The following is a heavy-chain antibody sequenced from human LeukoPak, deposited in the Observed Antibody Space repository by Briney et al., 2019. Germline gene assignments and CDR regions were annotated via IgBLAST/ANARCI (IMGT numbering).Heavy chain of an antibody. CDR3: ARDSDLERRIWFDP. CDR2: INHSGST. J-gene: IGHJ5*02. Sequence: SETLSLTCAVYGGSFSGYYWSWIRQPPGKGLEWIGEINHSGSTNYNPSLKSRVTISVDTSKNQFSLKLSSVTAADTAVYYCARDSDLERRIWFDPWGQGTLVTVSS. V-gene: IGHV4-34*01. CDR1: GGSFSGYY. D-gene: IGHD1-1*01.